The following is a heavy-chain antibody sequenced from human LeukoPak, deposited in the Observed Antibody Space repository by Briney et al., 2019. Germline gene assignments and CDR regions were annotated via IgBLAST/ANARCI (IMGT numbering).Heavy chain of an antibody. CDR1: GGTFISYA. Sequence: ASVKVSCKASGGTFISYAISWVRQPPGQGLEWMGRIIPIFGIANYAQKFQGRVTITADKSTSTAYMELSSLRSEDTAVYYFARDRDYGGNLDFDYWGQGTLVTVSS. J-gene: IGHJ4*02. CDR3: ARDRDYGGNLDFDY. D-gene: IGHD4-23*01. CDR2: IIPIFGIA. V-gene: IGHV1-69*10.